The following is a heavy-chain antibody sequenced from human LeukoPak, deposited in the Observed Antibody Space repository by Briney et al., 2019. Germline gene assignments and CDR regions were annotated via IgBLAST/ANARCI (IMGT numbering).Heavy chain of an antibody. Sequence: GGSLRLSCAASGFTFSSYWMNWARQAPGKGLEWVASINHNGSVNYYVDSVKGRFTISRDNAKNSLYLQMSNLRAEDTAVYYCARGLVEYYDSSGYIFDYWGQGTLVTVSS. V-gene: IGHV3-7*03. J-gene: IGHJ4*02. CDR1: GFTFSSYW. CDR3: ARGLVEYYDSSGYIFDY. D-gene: IGHD3-22*01. CDR2: INHNGSVN.